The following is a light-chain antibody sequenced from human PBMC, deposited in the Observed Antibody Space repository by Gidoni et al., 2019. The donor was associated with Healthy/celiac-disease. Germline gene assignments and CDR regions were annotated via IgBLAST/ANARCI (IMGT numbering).Light chain of an antibody. V-gene: IGKV1-5*01. CDR3: QQYYTSWT. Sequence: DIQMTQSPSTLSASGGDSVTITCRASQSIGSWLAWYQQKQGKVPSRFSGTRSGTEFTLAISSLQPDDFATYYCQQYYTSWTFGQGTKVEIK. J-gene: IGKJ1*01. CDR1: QSIGSW.